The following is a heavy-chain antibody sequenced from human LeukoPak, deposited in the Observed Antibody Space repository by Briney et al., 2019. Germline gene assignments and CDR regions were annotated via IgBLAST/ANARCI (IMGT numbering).Heavy chain of an antibody. CDR2: ISSSSSYI. Sequence: GGSLRLSCAASGFTFSSYSMNWVRQAPGKGLEWVSSISSSSSYIYYADSVKGRFTISRDNAKNSLYLQMNSLRAEDTAVYYCARTSADYPNDAFDIWGQGTMVTVSS. D-gene: IGHD4-11*01. CDR1: GFTFSSYS. CDR3: ARTSADYPNDAFDI. J-gene: IGHJ3*02. V-gene: IGHV3-21*01.